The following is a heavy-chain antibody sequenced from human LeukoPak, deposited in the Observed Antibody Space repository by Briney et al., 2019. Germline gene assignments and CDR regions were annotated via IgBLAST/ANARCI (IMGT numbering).Heavy chain of an antibody. CDR1: GFTVSSNY. D-gene: IGHD1-7*01. Sequence: PGGSLRLSWAASGFTVSSNYMSWVRQAPGKGLEWVSGISWNSGSIGYADSVKGRFTISRDNAKNSLYLQMNSLRAEDMALYYCAKDRGATGTTYFQHWGQGTLVTVSS. CDR3: AKDRGATGTTYFQH. V-gene: IGHV3-9*03. CDR2: ISWNSGSI. J-gene: IGHJ1*01.